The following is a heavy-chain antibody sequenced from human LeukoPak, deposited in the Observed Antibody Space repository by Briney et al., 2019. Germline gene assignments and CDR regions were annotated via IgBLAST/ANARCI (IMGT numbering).Heavy chain of an antibody. J-gene: IGHJ4*02. CDR1: GLTFSSYW. Sequence: GGSLRLSCAASGLTFSSYWMTWVRQAPGKGLEWVAVISYDGSNKYYADSVKGRFTISRDNSKNTLYLQMNSLRAEDTAVYYCAGSSGWYEKSFDYWGQGTLVTVSS. D-gene: IGHD6-19*01. V-gene: IGHV3-30*03. CDR3: AGSSGWYEKSFDY. CDR2: ISYDGSNK.